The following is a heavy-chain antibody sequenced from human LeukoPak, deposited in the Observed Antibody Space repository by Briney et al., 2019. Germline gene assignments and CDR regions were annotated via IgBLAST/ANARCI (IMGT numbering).Heavy chain of an antibody. CDR2: ITTSSSQI. J-gene: IGHJ3*02. V-gene: IGHV3-21*01. CDR1: GFTFSSYP. CDR3: ARERVTTTAFDI. Sequence: GGSLRLSCAASGFTFSSYPMSWVRQAPGKGLDWVSYITTSSSQIYYGDSVKGRFTISRDNAKNSLYLQMNSLRAEDTAVYYCARERVTTTAFDIWGQGTMVTVSS. D-gene: IGHD5-12*01.